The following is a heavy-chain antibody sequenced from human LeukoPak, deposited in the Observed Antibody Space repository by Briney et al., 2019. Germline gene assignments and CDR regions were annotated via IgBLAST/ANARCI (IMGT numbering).Heavy chain of an antibody. CDR1: GFSFSTYA. D-gene: IGHD3-16*02. CDR2: VNGNGGST. Sequence: GGSLRLSCAASGFSFSTYAMSWVRQAPGKGLEWVSGVNGNGGSTSYADSVKGRFTIFRDNSKNTVYLQMDSLRVEDTAVYYCAKSLYGGCDYWGQGTVVTVSS. V-gene: IGHV3-23*01. CDR3: AKSLYGGCDY. J-gene: IGHJ4*02.